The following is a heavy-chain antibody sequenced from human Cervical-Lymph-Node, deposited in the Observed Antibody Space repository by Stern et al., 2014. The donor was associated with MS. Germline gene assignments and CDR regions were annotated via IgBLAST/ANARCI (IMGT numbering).Heavy chain of an antibody. CDR2: ISYSGRT. D-gene: IGHD4-17*01. Sequence: QVQLQESGPGLVKPSETLSLTCTVSGGSIDNYYWTWIRPPPGKGLEWVGYISYSGRTTYNPSLKSRVTISVDTSKNQFSLRLNSVTTADTAVYYCARDYGDYGYYGMDVWGRGTTVTISS. V-gene: IGHV4-59*01. CDR1: GGSIDNYY. CDR3: ARDYGDYGYYGMDV. J-gene: IGHJ6*02.